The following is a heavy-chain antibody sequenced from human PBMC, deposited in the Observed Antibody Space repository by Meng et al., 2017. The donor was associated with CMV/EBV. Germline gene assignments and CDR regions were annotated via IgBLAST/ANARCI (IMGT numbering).Heavy chain of an antibody. J-gene: IGHJ6*02. CDR2: ISSSSSTI. CDR3: ARDDYDFWSGYYYGYYYYYGMDV. CDR1: GFTFSSYS. V-gene: IGHV3-48*04. D-gene: IGHD3-3*01. Sequence: GGSLRLSCATSGFTFSSYSMNWVRQAPGKGLEWVSYISSSSSTIYYADSVKGRFTISRDNAKSSLYLQMNSLRAEDTAVYYCARDDYDFWSGYYYGYYYYYGMDVWGQGTTVTVSS.